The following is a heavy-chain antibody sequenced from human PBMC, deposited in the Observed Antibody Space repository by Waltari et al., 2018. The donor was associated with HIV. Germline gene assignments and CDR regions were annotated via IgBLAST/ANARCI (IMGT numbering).Heavy chain of an antibody. J-gene: IGHJ4*02. V-gene: IGHV1-69*01. CDR3: ARAWFGYDSSGSGGATLDY. D-gene: IGHD3-22*01. Sequence: QVQLVQSGAEVKKPGSSVKVSCKASGGTFSSYAISWVRQAPGQGLEWMGGIIPIFGTANYAQKFQGRVTITADESTSTAYMELSSLRSEDTAVYYCARAWFGYDSSGSGGATLDYWGQGTLVTVSS. CDR2: IIPIFGTA. CDR1: GGTFSSYA.